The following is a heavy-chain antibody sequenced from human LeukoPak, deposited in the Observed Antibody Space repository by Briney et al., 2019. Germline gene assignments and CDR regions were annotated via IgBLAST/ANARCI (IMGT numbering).Heavy chain of an antibody. Sequence: GGSLRLSCAASGFTFSSYSMNWVRQAPGKGLEWVSSISSSSSYIYYADSVKGRFTISRDNAKNSLYLQMNSLRAEDTAVYYCARDQGDYVWGSDFDYWGQGTLVTVSS. CDR1: GFTFSSYS. V-gene: IGHV3-21*01. D-gene: IGHD3-16*01. CDR2: ISSSSSYI. CDR3: ARDQGDYVWGSDFDY. J-gene: IGHJ4*02.